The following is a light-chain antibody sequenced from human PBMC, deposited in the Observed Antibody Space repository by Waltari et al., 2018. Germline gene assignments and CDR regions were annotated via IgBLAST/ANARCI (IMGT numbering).Light chain of an antibody. CDR1: QNIRWN. CDR2: AAS. J-gene: IGKJ1*01. CDR3: QNHERLPAT. Sequence: VLTQSPGTLSLSPGERATLSSRASQNIRWNLVWYQHKPGQPPRLLIYAASTRATGIPDRFIGSGSGTDVSLTIARLEPEDFAVFFCQNHERLPATFGQGTKVEI. V-gene: IGKV3-20*01.